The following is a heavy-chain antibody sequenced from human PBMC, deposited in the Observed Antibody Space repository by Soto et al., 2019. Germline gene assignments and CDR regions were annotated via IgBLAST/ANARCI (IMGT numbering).Heavy chain of an antibody. D-gene: IGHD3-22*01. CDR3: ARGPLYDSSGYAHH. CDR1: GGSISSYY. J-gene: IGHJ1*01. CDR2: IYYSGST. V-gene: IGHV4-59*01. Sequence: QVQLQESGPGLVKASETLSLTCTVSGGSISSYYWSWIRQPPGKGLGWIGYIYYSGSTNYNPSLKRRFTLAVATSKNQFALKLSSVSAADTDVYYCARGPLYDSSGYAHHWCQGTLVNVSS.